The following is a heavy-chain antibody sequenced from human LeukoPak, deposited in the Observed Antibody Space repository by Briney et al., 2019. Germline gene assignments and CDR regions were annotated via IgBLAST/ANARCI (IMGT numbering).Heavy chain of an antibody. CDR1: GGTFSSYA. V-gene: IGHV1-69*04. CDR2: IIPILGIA. Sequence: GASVKVSCKASGGTFSSYAISWVRQAPGQGLEWMGRIIPILGIANYAQKFQGRVTITADKSTSTAYMELSSLRSEDTAVYYCARDRGRDGYNKPLDYWGQGTLVTVSS. CDR3: ARDRGRDGYNKPLDY. D-gene: IGHD5-12*01. J-gene: IGHJ4*02.